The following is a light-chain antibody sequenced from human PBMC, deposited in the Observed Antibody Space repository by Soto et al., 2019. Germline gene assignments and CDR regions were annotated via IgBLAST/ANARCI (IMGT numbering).Light chain of an antibody. V-gene: IGKV1-5*01. CDR1: QSISVW. CDR3: QKYDLVPYT. CDR2: DAS. J-gene: IGKJ3*01. Sequence: DIQMTQSPSTLSASVGDRVTITCRASQSISVWLAWYQQKAGKAPKLLIYDASSLESGVPSRFSGSGYGTDFTLTISSLQPEDFATYYCQKYDLVPYTFGPGTKVDIK.